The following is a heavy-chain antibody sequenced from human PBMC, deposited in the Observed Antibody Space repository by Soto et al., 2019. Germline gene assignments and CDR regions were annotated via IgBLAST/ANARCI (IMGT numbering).Heavy chain of an antibody. J-gene: IGHJ3*02. CDR2: ISGSGGST. Sequence: GGSLRLSCAASGFTFSSYAMSWVRQAPGKGLEWVSAISGSGGSTYYADSVKGRFTISRDNSKNTLYLQMNSLRAEDTAVYYCAKSGYGSGSYRGFGAFDIWGQGTMVTVSS. CDR1: GFTFSSYA. CDR3: AKSGYGSGSYRGFGAFDI. D-gene: IGHD3-10*01. V-gene: IGHV3-23*01.